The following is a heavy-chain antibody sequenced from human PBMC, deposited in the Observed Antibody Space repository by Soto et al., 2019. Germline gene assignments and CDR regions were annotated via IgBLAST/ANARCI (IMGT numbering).Heavy chain of an antibody. D-gene: IGHD2-2*01. CDR3: ARTRYCSSTSCYSPLVY. CDR2: INPNSGGT. CDR1: GYTFTGYY. J-gene: IGHJ4*01. Sequence: ASVKVSCKASGYTFTGYYMHWVRQAPGQGLEWMGWINPNSGGTNYAQKFQGRVTMTRDASISTAYMELSRLRSDDTAVYYCARTRYCSSTSCYSPLVYWGHGTLVTVSS. V-gene: IGHV1-2*02.